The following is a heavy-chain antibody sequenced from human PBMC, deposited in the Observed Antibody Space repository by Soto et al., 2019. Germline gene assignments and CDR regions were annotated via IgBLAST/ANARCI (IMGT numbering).Heavy chain of an antibody. CDR1: GFTFSSYG. Sequence: HPGGSLRLSCAASGFTFSSYGMHWVRQAPGKGLEWVAVISYDGSNKYYADSVKGRFTISRDNSKNTLYLQMNSLRAEDTAVYYCAKDRLRYCSSTSCGGLKTLKRIYYYYYGMDVWGQGTTVTVSS. D-gene: IGHD2-2*01. V-gene: IGHV3-30*18. CDR2: ISYDGSNK. CDR3: AKDRLRYCSSTSCGGLKTLKRIYYYYYGMDV. J-gene: IGHJ6*02.